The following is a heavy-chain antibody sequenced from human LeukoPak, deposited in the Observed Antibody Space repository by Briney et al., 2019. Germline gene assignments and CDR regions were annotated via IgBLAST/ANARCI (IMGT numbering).Heavy chain of an antibody. D-gene: IGHD2/OR15-2a*01. CDR1: GGSISGGSYY. J-gene: IGHJ4*02. Sequence: SETLSLTCTVSGGSISGGSYYWSWIRQPPGKGLEWIGYIYYSGCTKYNLSLKSRVTISVDTSKNQLSLKLSSVTATDTAVYYCARGEYGLFDYWGQGTLVTVSS. CDR3: ARGEYGLFDY. CDR2: IYYSGCT. V-gene: IGHV4-61*01.